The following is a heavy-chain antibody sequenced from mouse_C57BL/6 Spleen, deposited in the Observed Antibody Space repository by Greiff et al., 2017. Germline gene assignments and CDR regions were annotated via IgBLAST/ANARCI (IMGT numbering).Heavy chain of an antibody. D-gene: IGHD4-1*01. J-gene: IGHJ4*01. CDR1: GYTFTNYW. CDR3: ARGGVTGRYAMDY. V-gene: IGHV1-63*01. CDR2: IYPGGGYT. Sequence: VQLQQSGAELVRPGTSVKMSCKASGYTFTNYWIGWAKQRPGHGLEWIGDIYPGGGYTNYNEKFKGKATLTADKSSSTAYMQFSSLTSEDSAIYYCARGGVTGRYAMDYWGQGTSVTVSS.